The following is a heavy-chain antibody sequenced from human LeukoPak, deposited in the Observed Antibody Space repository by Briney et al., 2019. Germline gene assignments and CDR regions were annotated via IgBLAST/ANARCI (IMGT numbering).Heavy chain of an antibody. CDR3: ARGDTVDHTYTPISVSRTPKYNWFDP. D-gene: IGHD4-23*01. V-gene: IGHV4-59*12. CDR1: GGSISSYY. Sequence: PSETLSLTCTVSGGSISSYYWSWIRQPPGKGLEWIGYIYYSGSTNYNPSLKSRVTISVDTSKNQFSLKLSSVTAADTAVYYCARGDTVDHTYTPISVSRTPKYNWFDPWGQGTLVTVSS. CDR2: IYYSGST. J-gene: IGHJ5*02.